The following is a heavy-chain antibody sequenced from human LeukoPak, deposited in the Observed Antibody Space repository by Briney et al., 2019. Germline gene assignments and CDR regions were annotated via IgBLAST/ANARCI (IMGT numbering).Heavy chain of an antibody. CDR1: ASLFIYYW. J-gene: IGHJ4*02. V-gene: IGHV5-51*01. CDR2: MNPGDSDT. Sequence: GASLQISFQASASLFIYYWFSWVRQLPGKALEWMGIMNPGDSDTQYSPSFQGQVTISADKSISTVYLQWSSLKASDTAMYYCARDSGGDSGADFWGQGTLVTVSS. D-gene: IGHD4-23*01. CDR3: ARDSGGDSGADF.